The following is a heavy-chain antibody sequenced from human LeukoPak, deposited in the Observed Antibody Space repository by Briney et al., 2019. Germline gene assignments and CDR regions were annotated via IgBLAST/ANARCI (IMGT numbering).Heavy chain of an antibody. CDR3: AVGYQAGMDV. CDR2: INHSGST. D-gene: IGHD5-12*01. V-gene: IGHV4-39*07. CDR1: GGSVSSSSYY. J-gene: IGHJ6*02. Sequence: PSETLSLTCTVSGGSVSSSSYYWSWIRQPPGKGLEWNGEINHSGSTNYNPSLKSRVTISVDTSKNQFSLKLSSVTAADTAVYYCAVGYQAGMDVWGQGTTVTVSS.